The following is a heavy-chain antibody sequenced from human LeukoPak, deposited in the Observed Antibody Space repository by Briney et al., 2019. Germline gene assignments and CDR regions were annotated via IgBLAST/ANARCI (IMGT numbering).Heavy chain of an antibody. V-gene: IGHV3-23*01. Sequence: PGGSLRLSCAASGFTFSSYGMSWVRQAPGKGLEWVSAISGSGGSTYYADSVKGRFTISRDNSKNTLYLQMNSLRAEDTAVYYCTRDSGYHYDSSASENFDYWGQGTLVTVSS. CDR1: GFTFSSYG. D-gene: IGHD3-22*01. J-gene: IGHJ4*02. CDR3: TRDSGYHYDSSASENFDY. CDR2: ISGSGGST.